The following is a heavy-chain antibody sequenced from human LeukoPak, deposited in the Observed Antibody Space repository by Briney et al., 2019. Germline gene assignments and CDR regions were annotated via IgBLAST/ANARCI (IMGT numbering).Heavy chain of an antibody. Sequence: SETLSLTCAVYGGSFSGYYWSWIRQPPGKGLEWIGEINHSGSTNYNPSLKSRVTISVDTSKNQFSLKLSSVTAADTAVYYCARHIGLTSCRFDPWGQGTLVTVSS. CDR3: ARHIGLTSCRFDP. CDR2: INHSGST. J-gene: IGHJ5*02. D-gene: IGHD2-2*01. CDR1: GGSFSGYY. V-gene: IGHV4-34*01.